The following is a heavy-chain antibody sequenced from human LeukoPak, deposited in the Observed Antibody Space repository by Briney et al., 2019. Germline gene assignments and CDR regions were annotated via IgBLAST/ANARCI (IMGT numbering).Heavy chain of an antibody. CDR1: GFTFSSYG. CDR3: AKDIWAIAVAEPFDN. Sequence: GGSLRLSCAASGFTFSSYGMHWVRQAPGKGLEWVAFIRYDGSNKYYAVSVKGRFTISRDNSKNTLYLQMNSLRAEDTAVYYCAKDIWAIAVAEPFDNWGQGTLVTVSS. V-gene: IGHV3-30*02. CDR2: IRYDGSNK. D-gene: IGHD6-19*01. J-gene: IGHJ4*02.